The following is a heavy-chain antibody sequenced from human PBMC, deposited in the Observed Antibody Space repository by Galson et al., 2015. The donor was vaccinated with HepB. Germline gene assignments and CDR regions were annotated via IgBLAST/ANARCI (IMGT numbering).Heavy chain of an antibody. V-gene: IGHV1-69*13. J-gene: IGHJ6*03. D-gene: IGHD2-2*02. CDR2: IIPIFGTA. CDR1: GGTFSSYA. Sequence: SVKVSCKASGGTFSSYAISWVRQAPGQGLEWMGGIIPIFGTANYAQKFQGRVTITADESTSTAYMELSSLRSEDTAVYYCARDGGCSSTSCYTGGGIAARRYYYYYYMDVWGKGTTVTVSS. CDR3: ARDGGCSSTSCYTGGGIAARRYYYYYYMDV.